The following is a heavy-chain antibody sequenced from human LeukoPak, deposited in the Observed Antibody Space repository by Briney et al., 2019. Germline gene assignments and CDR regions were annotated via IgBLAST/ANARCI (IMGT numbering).Heavy chain of an antibody. J-gene: IGHJ4*02. Sequence: GGSLRLSCAASGFTFSSYAMSWVRQAPGKGLEWVAVISYDGSNKYYADSVKGRFTISRDNAKNSLYLQMDSLRAEDTAVYYCATSDDLWSGMDNWGQGTLVTVSS. CDR2: ISYDGSNK. CDR3: ATSDDLWSGMDN. CDR1: GFTFSSYA. D-gene: IGHD3-3*01. V-gene: IGHV3-30*03.